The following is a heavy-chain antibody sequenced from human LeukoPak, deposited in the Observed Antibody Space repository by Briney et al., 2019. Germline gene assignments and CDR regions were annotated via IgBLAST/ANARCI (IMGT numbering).Heavy chain of an antibody. CDR2: ISSSSSYI. CDR3: ARAVSLNSGMDV. V-gene: IGHV3-21*01. J-gene: IGHJ6*02. D-gene: IGHD3-16*02. CDR1: GFTFSSYS. Sequence: GGSLRLSCAASGFTFSSYSMNWVRQAPGKELEWVSSISSSSSYIYYADSVKGRFTISRDNAKNSLYLQMNSLRAEDTAVYYCARAVSLNSGMDVWGQGTTVTVSS.